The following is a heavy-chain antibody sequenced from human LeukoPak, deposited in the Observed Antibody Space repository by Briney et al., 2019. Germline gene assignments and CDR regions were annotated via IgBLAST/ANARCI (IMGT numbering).Heavy chain of an antibody. V-gene: IGHV3-66*01. CDR1: VFSVTNNS. Sequence: PGGSLRLSCGASVFSVTNNSMSWVRQAPRKGLEWVSHIFGGVDTYYADSVRGRFTISRDSSKNTLYLQMNSLRAEDTAVYYCATSSRNWGPDGFDIWGQGIMVTVSS. J-gene: IGHJ3*02. CDR3: ATSSRNWGPDGFDI. D-gene: IGHD7-27*01. CDR2: IFGGVDT.